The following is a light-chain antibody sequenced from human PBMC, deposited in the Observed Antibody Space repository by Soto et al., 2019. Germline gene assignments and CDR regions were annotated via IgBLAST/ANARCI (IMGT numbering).Light chain of an antibody. V-gene: IGLV2-11*01. CDR2: DVS. Sequence: QCARTQPRSVSGSPGQSVTISCTGTSSDVGAYNYVSWYQQHPGKAPKLMTYDVSKRPSGVPDRFSGSKSGNTASLTISGLQAEDEADYYCCSYAANYSYVFGTGTKVTVL. CDR1: SSDVGAYNY. CDR3: CSYAANYSYV. J-gene: IGLJ1*01.